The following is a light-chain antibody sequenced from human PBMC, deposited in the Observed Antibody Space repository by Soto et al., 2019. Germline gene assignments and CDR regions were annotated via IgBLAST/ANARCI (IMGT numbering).Light chain of an antibody. CDR2: GAS. V-gene: IGKV1-39*01. Sequence: DIQITQSPSTLHRYVGDRLPITCWASQSISSWLAWYQQKPGKAPNLLIHGASTLQSGVPSRFNGSGSGTDCTLTISSLEPEDFATYYCQQTYSTPNTVGPGTKVDIK. CDR3: QQTYSTPNT. J-gene: IGKJ1*01. CDR1: QSISSW.